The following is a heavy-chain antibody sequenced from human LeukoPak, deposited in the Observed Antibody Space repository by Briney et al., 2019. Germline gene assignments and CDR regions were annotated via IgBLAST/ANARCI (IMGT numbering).Heavy chain of an antibody. CDR3: ARGDVGDGDDKDGYYYYMDV. J-gene: IGHJ6*03. Sequence: ASVKVSCKASGGTFSNYAINWVRQAPGQGLEWMGGIIPLFGSANYAEKFQGRVTITTDDSTTTAYMVVSSLRSDDTAVYYCARGDVGDGDDKDGYYYYMDVWGRGTTVSVS. CDR1: GGTFSNYA. V-gene: IGHV1-69*05. CDR2: IIPLFGSA. D-gene: IGHD5-24*01.